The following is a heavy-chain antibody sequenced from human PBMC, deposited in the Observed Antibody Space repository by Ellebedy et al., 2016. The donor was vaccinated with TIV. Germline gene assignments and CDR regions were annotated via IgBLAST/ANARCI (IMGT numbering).Heavy chain of an antibody. D-gene: IGHD2-15*01. V-gene: IGHV3-21*01. Sequence: GESLKISCAASGFSFSSSTMNWVRQAPGKGPEWVSSISSSSYYIYDADSVKGRFTISRDNAKNSLYLQLNSLRAEDTAVYYCASFYDLRLCSGGSCFEYWGQGTLVTVSS. CDR2: ISSSSYYI. CDR1: GFSFSSST. CDR3: ASFYDLRLCSGGSCFEY. J-gene: IGHJ4*02.